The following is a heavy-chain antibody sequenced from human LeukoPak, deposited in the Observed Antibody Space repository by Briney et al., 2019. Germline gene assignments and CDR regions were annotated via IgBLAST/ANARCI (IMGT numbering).Heavy chain of an antibody. D-gene: IGHD2-15*01. Sequence: ASVKVSCKASGYTFTSYAMNWVRQAPGQGLEWMGWINTNTGNPTYAQGFTGRFVFSLDTSVSTAYLQISSLKAEDTAVYYCARDGCSGGSCYPNAGNYYYGMDVWGQGTTVTVSS. CDR3: ARDGCSGGSCYPNAGNYYYGMDV. CDR1: GYTFTSYA. J-gene: IGHJ6*02. V-gene: IGHV7-4-1*02. CDR2: INTNTGNP.